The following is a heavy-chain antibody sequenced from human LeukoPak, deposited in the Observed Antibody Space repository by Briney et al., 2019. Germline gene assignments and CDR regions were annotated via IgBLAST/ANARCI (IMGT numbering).Heavy chain of an antibody. Sequence: SETLSLTCTVSGGSISSYFWTWIRQPAGMGLEWIGRIYTSGSTSYKPSLKSRVTMSVDTSKNQFSLKLSSVTTADTAVYFCARGSTRYDYWGQGTLVTVSS. CDR2: IYTSGST. D-gene: IGHD2-2*01. V-gene: IGHV4-4*07. J-gene: IGHJ4*02. CDR1: GGSISSYF. CDR3: ARGSTRYDY.